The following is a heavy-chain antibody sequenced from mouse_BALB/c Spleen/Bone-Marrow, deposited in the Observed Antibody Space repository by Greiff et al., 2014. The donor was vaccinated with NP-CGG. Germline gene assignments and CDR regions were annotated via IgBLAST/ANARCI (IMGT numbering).Heavy chain of an antibody. CDR2: ISNLAYSI. V-gene: IGHV5-15*02. CDR3: AREGGAMDY. J-gene: IGHJ4*01. CDR1: GFTFSDYG. Sequence: EVQLVESGGGLVQPGGSRKLSCAASGFTFSDYGMAWVRQAPGKGPEWVAFISNLAYSIYYADTVTGRFTISRENAKNTLYLEMSSLRSEDTAMYYCAREGGAMDYWGQGTSVTASS.